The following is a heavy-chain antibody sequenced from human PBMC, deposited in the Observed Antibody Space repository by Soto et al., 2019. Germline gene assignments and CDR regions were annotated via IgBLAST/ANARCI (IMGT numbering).Heavy chain of an antibody. J-gene: IGHJ4*02. CDR1: GYPLAYFY. CDR3: AAEGAAATKTFDF. D-gene: IGHD6-25*01. CDR2: IDPHGALT. V-gene: IGHV1-46*01. Sequence: QVHLVQSGAEVKEPGASVKVSCQASGYPLAYFYMHWVRQAPGRGLEWMGLIDPHGALTPYAQRFYGRITVTRDTSTSTVYMDLSSLTSDDTAVYYCAAEGAAATKTFDFWGQGTLVLVSS.